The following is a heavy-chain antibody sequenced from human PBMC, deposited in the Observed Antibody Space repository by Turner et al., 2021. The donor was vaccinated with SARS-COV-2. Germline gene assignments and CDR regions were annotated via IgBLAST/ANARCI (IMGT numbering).Heavy chain of an antibody. Sequence: EVLLLESGGGLVQPGGSLRLPCAASGFAFSTYGMSWVRQAPGKGLEWVSSISGSGGRTHYVDSVKGRFTISRDNSKNTVYLQMNSLRTEDTAVYYCAKVYSYAVLDYWGQGTLLTVSS. CDR3: AKVYSYAVLDY. V-gene: IGHV3-23*01. CDR1: GFAFSTYG. D-gene: IGHD5-18*01. CDR2: ISGSGGRT. J-gene: IGHJ4*02.